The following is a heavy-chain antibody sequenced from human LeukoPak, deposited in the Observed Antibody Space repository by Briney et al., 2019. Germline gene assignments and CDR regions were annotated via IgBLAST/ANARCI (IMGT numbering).Heavy chain of an antibody. Sequence: ASVKVSCKASGYTFTGYYMHWVRQAPGQELEWMGWINPNSGGTNYAQKFQGRVTMTRDTSISTAYMELSRLRSDDTAVYYCARVTQTHYDFCSGYPPFDYWGQGTLVTVSS. CDR1: GYTFTGYY. CDR2: INPNSGGT. D-gene: IGHD3-3*01. CDR3: ARVTQTHYDFCSGYPPFDY. J-gene: IGHJ4*02. V-gene: IGHV1-2*02.